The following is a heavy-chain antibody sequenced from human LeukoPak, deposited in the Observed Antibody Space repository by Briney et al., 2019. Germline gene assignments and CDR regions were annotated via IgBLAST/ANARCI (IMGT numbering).Heavy chain of an antibody. CDR2: IIPIFGTA. J-gene: IGHJ4*02. CDR3: AREWELHLFDY. V-gene: IGHV1-69*05. Sequence: GASVKVSCKASGGTFSSYAISWVQQAPGQGLEWMGRIIPIFGTASYAQKFQGRVTITTDKSTSTAYMELSSLRSEDTAVYYCAREWELHLFDYWGQGTLVTVSS. CDR1: GGTFSSYA. D-gene: IGHD1-26*01.